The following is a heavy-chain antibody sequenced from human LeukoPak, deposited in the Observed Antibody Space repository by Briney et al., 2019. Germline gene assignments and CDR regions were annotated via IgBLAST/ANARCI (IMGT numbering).Heavy chain of an antibody. D-gene: IGHD2-2*01. CDR3: ARVLVPATYNWFDP. CDR1: GFSLSTSGVG. CDR2: IYWNDDK. Sequence: SGPTLVNPTQTLTLTCTFSGFSLSTSGVGVGWIRQTPGKALEWLALIYWNDDKRYSPSLKSRLTITKDTSKNQMVLTMTNMDPVDTATYYCARVLVPATYNWFDPWGQGTLVTVSS. V-gene: IGHV2-5*01. J-gene: IGHJ5*02.